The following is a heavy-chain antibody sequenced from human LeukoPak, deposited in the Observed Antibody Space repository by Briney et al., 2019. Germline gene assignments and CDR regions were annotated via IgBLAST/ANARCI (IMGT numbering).Heavy chain of an antibody. CDR2: IIPILGIA. V-gene: IGHV1-69*04. CDR1: GGTFSSYA. D-gene: IGHD2-15*01. J-gene: IGHJ4*02. Sequence: ASVKVSCKASGGTFSSYAISWVRQAPGQGLEWMGRIIPILGIANYAQKFQGRVTITADKSTSTAYMELSSLRSEDTAVYYCARMPLGYCSGGSCYYFDYWAREPWSPSPQ. CDR3: ARMPLGYCSGGSCYYFDY.